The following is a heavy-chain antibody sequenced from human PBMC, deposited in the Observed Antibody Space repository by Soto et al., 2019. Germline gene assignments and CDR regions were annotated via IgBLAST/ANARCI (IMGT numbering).Heavy chain of an antibody. CDR2: IWYDENNK. Sequence: QVQLVESGGGVVQPGRSLRLSCAASGFTFSSYGMHWVRQAPGKGLEWVAVIWYDENNKYYADSVKGRFTIPRDNSKNTLYLQMNSLRAEDTAVYYCARDKGGGAVVPDYWGQGTLVTVSS. D-gene: IGHD6-19*01. J-gene: IGHJ4*02. CDR1: GFTFSSYG. CDR3: ARDKGGGAVVPDY. V-gene: IGHV3-33*01.